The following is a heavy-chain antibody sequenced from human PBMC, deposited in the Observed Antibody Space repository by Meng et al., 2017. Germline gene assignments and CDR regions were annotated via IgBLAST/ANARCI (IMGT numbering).Heavy chain of an antibody. CDR2: IYPGDSDT. CDR1: GYSFTSYW. J-gene: IGHJ5*02. Sequence: GESLKISCKGSGYSFTSYWIGWVRQMPGKGLEWMGIIYPGDSDTRYSPSFQGQVAISADKSISTAYLQWSSLKASDTAMYYCARLSRTRRNGGGIYWFDPWGQGTLVTVSS. CDR3: ARLSRTRRNGGGIYWFDP. V-gene: IGHV5-51*01. D-gene: IGHD4-23*01.